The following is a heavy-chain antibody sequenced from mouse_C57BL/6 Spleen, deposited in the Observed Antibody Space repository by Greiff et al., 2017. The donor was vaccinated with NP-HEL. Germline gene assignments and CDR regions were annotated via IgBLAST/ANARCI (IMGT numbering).Heavy chain of an antibody. CDR1: GFTFSDYG. D-gene: IGHD2-2*01. CDR2: ISSGSSTI. V-gene: IGHV5-17*01. Sequence: EVKLMESGGGLVKPGGSLKLSCAASGFTFSDYGMHWVRQAPEKGLEWVAYISSGSSTIYYADTVKGRFTISRDNAKNTLFLQMTSLRSEDTAMYYCARWGYDVDYAMDYWGQGTSVTVSS. CDR3: ARWGYDVDYAMDY. J-gene: IGHJ4*01.